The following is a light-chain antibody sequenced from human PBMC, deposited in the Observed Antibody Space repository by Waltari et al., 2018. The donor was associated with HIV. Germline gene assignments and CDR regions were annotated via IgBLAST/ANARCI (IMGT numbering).Light chain of an antibody. CDR1: TSDVGGYNY. Sequence: SALTQPASVSGSPGQSITISCTGTTSDVGGYNYVYWYQQHPGKAPKLMIFDVSNLPSGVSPRFSGSKSDNTASLTISGLQAEDEADYFCSSYTTSSTMIFGGGTKLTVL. CDR3: SSYTTSSTMI. CDR2: DVS. J-gene: IGLJ2*01. V-gene: IGLV2-14*03.